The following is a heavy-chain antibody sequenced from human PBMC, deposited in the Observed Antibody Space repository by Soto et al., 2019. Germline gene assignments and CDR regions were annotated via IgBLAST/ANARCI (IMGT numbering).Heavy chain of an antibody. Sequence: QVRVQEWGPGLVKPSQTLSLKSSVSGGSITTGGRYWSWIRQRPGKCLEWIGDIYYSGNTYYNASLKRRVTLSVEAAKNQFALKLSSVTAADTAVYYCAQALVFTGGDGFDIWGQGRLVTVSS. CDR2: IYYSGNT. V-gene: IGHV4-31*02. J-gene: IGHJ3*02. CDR1: GGSITTGGRY. D-gene: IGHD1-1*01. CDR3: AQALVFTGGDGFDI.